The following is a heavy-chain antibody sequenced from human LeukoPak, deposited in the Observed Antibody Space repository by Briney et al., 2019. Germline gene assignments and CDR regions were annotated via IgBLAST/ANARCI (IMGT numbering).Heavy chain of an antibody. V-gene: IGHV4-38-2*02. CDR3: ARHEGYSSGPPDY. J-gene: IGHJ4*02. D-gene: IGHD6-19*01. CDR1: GYSISSGYH. CDR2: IYYSGST. Sequence: SSETLSLTCTVSGYSISSGYHWGWIRQPPGKGLEWIGSIYYSGSTYYNPSLKSRVTISVDTSENQFSLKLSSVTAADTAVYYCARHEGYSSGPPDYWGQGTLVTVSS.